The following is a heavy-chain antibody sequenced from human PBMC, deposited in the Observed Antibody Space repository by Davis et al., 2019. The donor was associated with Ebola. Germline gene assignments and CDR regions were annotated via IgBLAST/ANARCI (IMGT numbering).Heavy chain of an antibody. Sequence: PSETLSLTCTVSGGSITSTHWWNWVRQTPGKGLDWIGEIYHSGNINYNPSLKSRVTISVDKSKNHCSLKLSSVTAADTSVYYCARGPRDCGTTSCYVRWFDPWGQGTLVTVSS. J-gene: IGHJ5*02. D-gene: IGHD2-2*01. V-gene: IGHV4-4*02. CDR3: ARGPRDCGTTSCYVRWFDP. CDR2: IYHSGNI. CDR1: GGSITSTHW.